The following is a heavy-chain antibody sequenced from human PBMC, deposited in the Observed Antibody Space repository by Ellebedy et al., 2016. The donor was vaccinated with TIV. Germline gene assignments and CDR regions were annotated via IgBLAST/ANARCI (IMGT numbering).Heavy chain of an antibody. CDR1: GFTFRSYA. CDR3: ARGPSQAAGWLEFIEY. D-gene: IGHD6-19*01. J-gene: IGHJ4*02. V-gene: IGHV3-30-3*01. Sequence: GESLKISCAASGFTFRSYAMDWVRQAPGKGLEWLAVISYDGVNQYYADSVRGRFTISRDNSQNTQYLQMHSLRPEDTAAYYCARGPSQAAGWLEFIEYWGQGALVTVSS. CDR2: ISYDGVNQ.